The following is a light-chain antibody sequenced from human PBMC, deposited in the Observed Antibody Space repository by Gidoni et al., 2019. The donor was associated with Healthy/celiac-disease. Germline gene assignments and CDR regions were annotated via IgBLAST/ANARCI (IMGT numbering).Light chain of an antibody. Sequence: DIQLSQSPSSLSTSVGDRVTLTCRASQSIISYLNWYQQKPGKAPKLLIYAASSLQSVVPSRCSGSGSGTDFTLTIISLQPEDFATYYCQQSYSTWTFGQGTKVEIK. CDR2: AAS. CDR1: QSIISY. V-gene: IGKV1-39*01. CDR3: QQSYSTWT. J-gene: IGKJ1*01.